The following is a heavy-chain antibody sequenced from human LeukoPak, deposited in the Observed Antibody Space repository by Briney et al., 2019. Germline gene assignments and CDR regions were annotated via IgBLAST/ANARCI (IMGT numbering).Heavy chain of an antibody. D-gene: IGHD3-16*01. Sequence: GGSLRLSCAASGFTFSSYSMNWVRQAPGKGLEWVSYISSSSSTIYYADSVEGRFTISRDNAKNSLYLQMNSLRAEDTAVYYCARGDDYVWGSSYYFDYWGQGTLVTVSS. V-gene: IGHV3-48*04. CDR2: ISSSSSTI. CDR1: GFTFSSYS. CDR3: ARGDDYVWGSSYYFDY. J-gene: IGHJ4*02.